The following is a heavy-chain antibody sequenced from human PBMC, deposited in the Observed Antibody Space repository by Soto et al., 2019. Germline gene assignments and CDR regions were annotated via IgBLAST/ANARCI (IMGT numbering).Heavy chain of an antibody. J-gene: IGHJ3*02. CDR2: IYHSGST. V-gene: IGHV4-39*01. CDR3: ARLAYYDSSGRYRDDAFDI. Sequence: SETLSLTCTVSGGSISSSSYYWGWIRQPPGKGLEWIGSIYHSGSTYYNPSLKSRVTISVDTSKNQFSLKLSSVTAADTAVYYCARLAYYDSSGRYRDDAFDIWGQGTMVTISS. CDR1: GGSISSSSYY. D-gene: IGHD3-22*01.